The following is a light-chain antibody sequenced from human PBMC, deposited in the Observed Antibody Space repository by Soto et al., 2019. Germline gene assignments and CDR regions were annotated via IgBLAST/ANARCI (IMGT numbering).Light chain of an antibody. CDR2: PAS. V-gene: IGKV1-9*01. CDR1: QTINAD. J-gene: IGKJ2*01. Sequence: DIQLTQSPSFLSASVGDRVTVTCRASQTINADLAWFQKKEGKAPELLIYPASTLQGGVPSRFSGHGFVIAFTLTISSLHPEEFATYYCQQLRAYPLTFGQGTKLEIK. CDR3: QQLRAYPLT.